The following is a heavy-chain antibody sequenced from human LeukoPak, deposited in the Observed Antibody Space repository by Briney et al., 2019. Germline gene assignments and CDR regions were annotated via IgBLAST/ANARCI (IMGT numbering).Heavy chain of an antibody. J-gene: IGHJ3*02. D-gene: IGHD3-10*01. Sequence: SETLSLTCAIYGGSFSGYYWSWIRQPPGKGLEWIGEINHSGSTNYNPSLKSRVTISVDPSNNQFSLKMSSVTAADTAVYYRARGLYDYGSGTTQEDAFDIWSPGTMVTVSS. CDR2: INHSGST. CDR3: ARGLYDYGSGTTQEDAFDI. V-gene: IGHV4-34*01. CDR1: GGSFSGYY.